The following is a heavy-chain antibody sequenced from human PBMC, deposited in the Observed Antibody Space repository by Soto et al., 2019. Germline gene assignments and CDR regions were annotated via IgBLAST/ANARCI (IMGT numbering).Heavy chain of an antibody. J-gene: IGHJ4*02. V-gene: IGHV1-69*12. D-gene: IGHD6-19*01. CDR3: ARINSSGWYEAIDY. Sequence: QVQLVQSGAEVKKPGSSVKVSCKASGGTFSSYAISWVRQAPGQGLEWMGGIIPIFGTANYAQKFQVRVTITADEHTSTAYMELSSLRSEDTAVYYCARINSSGWYEAIDYWGQGTLVTVSS. CDR2: IIPIFGTA. CDR1: GGTFSSYA.